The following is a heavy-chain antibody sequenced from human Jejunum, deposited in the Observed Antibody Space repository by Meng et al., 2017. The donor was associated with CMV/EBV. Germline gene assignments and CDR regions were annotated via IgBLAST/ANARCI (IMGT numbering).Heavy chain of an antibody. V-gene: IGHV3-23*01. J-gene: IGHJ3*01. CDR3: ARALGLGAVMPNYDAFDL. D-gene: IGHD6-19*01. CDR2: IRDSGANT. CDR1: SGDG. Sequence: SGDGRRGVRQAPGKGLEWVSAIRDSGANTYYAGSVTGRFTISRDNSHNTLYLQMHSLRAEDTAVYYCARALGLGAVMPNYDAFDLWGQGTVVTVSS.